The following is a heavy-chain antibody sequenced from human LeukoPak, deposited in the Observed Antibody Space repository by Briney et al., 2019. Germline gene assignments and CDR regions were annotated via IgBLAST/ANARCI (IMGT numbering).Heavy chain of an antibody. CDR3: ARDNWIDC. V-gene: IGHV3-30*02. J-gene: IGHJ5*01. CDR2: IRYDGSNK. Sequence: GGSLRLSCAASGFTLSSYGMHWVRQAPGKGLEWVAFIRYDGSNKYYADSVKGRFTISRDNSKNTLYLQMNSLKVEDTAIYYCARDNWIDCWGQGTLVTVSS. CDR1: GFTLSSYG.